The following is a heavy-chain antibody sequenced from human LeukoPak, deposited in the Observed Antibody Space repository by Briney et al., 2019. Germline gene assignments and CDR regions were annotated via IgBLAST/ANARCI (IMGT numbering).Heavy chain of an antibody. J-gene: IGHJ5*02. Sequence: GASVKVSCKASGGTFSSYAISWVRQAPGQGLEWMGGIIPIFGTANYAQKLQGRVTITTDESTSTAYMELSSLRSEDTAVYYCARGAPAAGTRIWFDPWGQGTLVTVSS. D-gene: IGHD6-13*01. V-gene: IGHV1-69*05. CDR3: ARGAPAAGTRIWFDP. CDR2: IIPIFGTA. CDR1: GGTFSSYA.